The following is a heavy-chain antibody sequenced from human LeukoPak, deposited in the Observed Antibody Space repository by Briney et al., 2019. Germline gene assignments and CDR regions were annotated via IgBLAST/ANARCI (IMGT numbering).Heavy chain of an antibody. J-gene: IGHJ3*02. Sequence: GGSLRLSCAASGFTFSSYGMHWVRQAPGKGLEWVAVIWYDGSNKYYADSVKGRFTISRDNSKNTLYLQMNSLRAEDTAVYYCARDEGGSYLDAFDIWGQGTMVTVSS. V-gene: IGHV3-33*01. CDR3: ARDEGGSYLDAFDI. CDR1: GFTFSSYG. D-gene: IGHD1-26*01. CDR2: IWYDGSNK.